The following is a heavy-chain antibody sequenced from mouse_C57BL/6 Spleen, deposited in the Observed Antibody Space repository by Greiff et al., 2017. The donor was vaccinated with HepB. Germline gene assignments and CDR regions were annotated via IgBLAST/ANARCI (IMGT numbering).Heavy chain of an antibody. CDR3: ARRQLRQDYFDY. V-gene: IGHV1-42*01. CDR1: GYSFTGYY. J-gene: IGHJ2*01. CDR2: INPSTGGT. D-gene: IGHD3-2*02. Sequence: VQLQQSGPELVKPGASVKISCKASGYSFTGYYMNWVKQSPEKSLEWIGEINPSTGGTTYNQKFKAKATLTVDKSSSTAYMQLKSLTSEDSAVYYCARRQLRQDYFDYWGQGTTLTVSS.